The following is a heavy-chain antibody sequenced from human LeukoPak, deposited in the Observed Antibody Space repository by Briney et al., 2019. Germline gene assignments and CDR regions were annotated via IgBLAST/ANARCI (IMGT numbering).Heavy chain of an antibody. J-gene: IGHJ4*02. CDR1: GYSFTTYY. V-gene: IGHV5-51*01. Sequence: GESLKISCKGSGYSFTTYYIAWVRQLPGKGLEWMGFISPGDSDARYSPSFEGQVTISADKSINTANLQWSSLKPSDTAMYYCARHYYFDYWGQGTLVTVPS. CDR3: ARHYYFDY. CDR2: ISPGDSDA.